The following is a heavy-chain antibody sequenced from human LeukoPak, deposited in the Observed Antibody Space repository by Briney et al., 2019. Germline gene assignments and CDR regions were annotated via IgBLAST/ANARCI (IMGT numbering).Heavy chain of an antibody. CDR3: ARDRELELGYYFDY. D-gene: IGHD1-26*01. CDR1: GFTFSSFW. Sequence: GGSLRLSCAASGFTFSSFWMTWVRQAPGKGLEWVANINRDGSAKTYVDSVKGRFTISRDNAKNSLYLQMNSLRAEDTAVYYCARDRELELGYYFDYWGQGTLVTVSS. CDR2: INRDGSAK. V-gene: IGHV3-7*01. J-gene: IGHJ4*02.